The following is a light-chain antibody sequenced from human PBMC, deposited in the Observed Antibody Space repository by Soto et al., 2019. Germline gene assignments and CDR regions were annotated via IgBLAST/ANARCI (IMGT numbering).Light chain of an antibody. J-gene: IGKJ1*01. CDR3: QHHNSYSQT. Sequence: DIQLTQSPPTLSASVGDRVTITCRASPRIRYYLAWYQQMPGKAPKLLIYGASSLQSGVPSRFSGSGSGTEFTLTISSLQPDDFATYFCQHHNSYSQTFGQGTKVEIK. CDR2: GAS. V-gene: IGKV1-5*01. CDR1: PRIRYY.